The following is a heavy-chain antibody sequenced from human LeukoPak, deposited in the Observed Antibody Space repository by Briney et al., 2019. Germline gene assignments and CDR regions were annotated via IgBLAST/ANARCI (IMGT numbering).Heavy chain of an antibody. V-gene: IGHV4-39*07. CDR2: IYYSGST. CDR1: GGSISSSSYY. Sequence: PSETLSLTCTVSGGSISSSSYYWGWIRQPPGKGLEWIGSIYYSGSTYYNPSLKSRVTISVDTSKNRFSLKLSSVTAADTAVYYCARKMTWGSGYGTWGQGTLVTVSS. D-gene: IGHD5-12*01. J-gene: IGHJ5*02. CDR3: ARKMTWGSGYGT.